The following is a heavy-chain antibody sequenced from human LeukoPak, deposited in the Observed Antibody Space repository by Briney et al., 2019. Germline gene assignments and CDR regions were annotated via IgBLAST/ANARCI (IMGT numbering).Heavy chain of an antibody. D-gene: IGHD3-22*01. V-gene: IGHV3-21*01. CDR2: ISSSSSYI. CDR3: ARAAPTRTLIGSGADY. J-gene: IGHJ4*02. Sequence: PGGSLRLSCAASRFTFSSYSMNWVRQTPGKGLEWVSSISSSSSYIYYADSVKGRFTISRDNARNSLYLQMNSLRVEDTAVYYCARAAPTRTLIGSGADYWGQGTLVSVSS. CDR1: RFTFSSYS.